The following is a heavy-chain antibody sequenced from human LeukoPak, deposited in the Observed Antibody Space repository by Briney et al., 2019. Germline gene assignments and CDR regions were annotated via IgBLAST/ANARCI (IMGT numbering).Heavy chain of an antibody. Sequence: SETLSLTCTVSGGSISSYYWSWIRQPPGKGMEWIGYIYYSGSTNYKPSLKSRVTISVDTSKNQFSLKLNSVTAADTAVYYCARGGYYGSGNDFRFDPWGQGTLVTVSS. CDR2: IYYSGST. D-gene: IGHD3-10*01. J-gene: IGHJ5*02. V-gene: IGHV4-59*01. CDR1: GGSISSYY. CDR3: ARGGYYGSGNDFRFDP.